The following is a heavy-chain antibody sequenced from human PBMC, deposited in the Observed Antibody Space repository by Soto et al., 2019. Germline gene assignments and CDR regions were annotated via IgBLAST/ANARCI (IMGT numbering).Heavy chain of an antibody. J-gene: IGHJ3*02. CDR3: ARQGSRAFDI. D-gene: IGHD2-15*01. V-gene: IGHV4-39*01. CDR2: IYYSGSA. CDR1: GGSISSSIYY. Sequence: SETLSLTCTVSGGSISSSIYYWGWIRQPPGKGLEWIGNIYYSGSAYYNPSLKSRVSTSVDTSKNQFSLKLRSVTAADTAVYYCARQGSRAFDIWGQGTMVTVSS.